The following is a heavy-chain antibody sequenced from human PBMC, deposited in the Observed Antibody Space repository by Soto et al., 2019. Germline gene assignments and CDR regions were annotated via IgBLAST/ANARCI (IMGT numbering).Heavy chain of an antibody. Sequence: QVQLVESGGGVVQPGRSLRLSCAASGSTFRSYAMHWVRQAPGKGLEWVAIIGHDGSNTYYVDSVKGRFTISRDNPKNTLYLQMNSLRAEDTAVYYCPRSGEGMIAFGGQGTLVTVSS. D-gene: IGHD3-16*01. CDR3: PRSGEGMIAF. J-gene: IGHJ4*02. CDR2: IGHDGSNT. CDR1: GSTFRSYA. V-gene: IGHV3-33*01.